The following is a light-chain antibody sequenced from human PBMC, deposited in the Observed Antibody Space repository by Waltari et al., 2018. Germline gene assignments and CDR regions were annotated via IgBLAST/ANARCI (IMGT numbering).Light chain of an antibody. CDR3: AAWDDSLNGRWV. J-gene: IGLJ3*02. CDR1: ASNIGNNL. V-gene: IGLV1-44*01. CDR2: RSE. Sequence: QSVLTQPPSVSGTPGQRVTISCSGSASNIGNNLVNWYQQFPGKAPKLLIYRSEQRPSGAPDRFSGSKSGTSASLAISGFQSEEEADYYCAAWDDSLNGRWVFGGGTKVTVL.